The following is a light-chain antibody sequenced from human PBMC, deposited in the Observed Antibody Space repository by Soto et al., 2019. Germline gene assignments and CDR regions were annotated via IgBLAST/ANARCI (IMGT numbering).Light chain of an antibody. V-gene: IGLV2-11*01. CDR1: SSDVGGYNY. J-gene: IGLJ3*02. CDR3: CSYAGNSLWV. CDR2: DVS. Sequence: QSVLTQPRSVSGSPGQSVTISCTGTSSDVGGYNYVSWYQQHPGKAPKLMIYDVSKWPLGVPDRFSGSKSGNTASLTISGLQAEDEADYYCCSYAGNSLWVFGGGTKLTVL.